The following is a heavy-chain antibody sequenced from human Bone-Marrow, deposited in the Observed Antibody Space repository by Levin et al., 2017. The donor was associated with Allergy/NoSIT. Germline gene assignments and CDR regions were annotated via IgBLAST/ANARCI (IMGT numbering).Heavy chain of an antibody. J-gene: IGHJ5*02. V-gene: IGHV3-66*02. CDR1: GFTVSSNY. CDR2: IYSGGST. CDR3: AREPWYNWNDGGWFDP. D-gene: IGHD1-1*01. Sequence: GGSLRLSCAASGFTVSSNYMSWVRQAPGKGLEWVSVIYSGGSTYYADSVKGRFTISRDNSKNTLYLQMNSLRAEDTAVYYCAREPWYNWNDGGWFDPWGQGTLVTVSS.